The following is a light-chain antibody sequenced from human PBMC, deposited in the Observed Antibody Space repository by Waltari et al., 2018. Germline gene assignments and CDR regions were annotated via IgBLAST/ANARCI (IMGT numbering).Light chain of an antibody. J-gene: IGLJ3*02. CDR3: SSYTSSSTWV. Sequence: QSALTQPASVSGSPGQSITISCSGTDSDVGGYNYVSWYQQHPGKAPKLMIFEVSNRPLGVSNRFSGSKSGNTASLTISGLQAEDEADYYCSSYTSSSTWVFGGGTKLTVL. V-gene: IGLV2-14*01. CDR2: EVS. CDR1: DSDVGGYNY.